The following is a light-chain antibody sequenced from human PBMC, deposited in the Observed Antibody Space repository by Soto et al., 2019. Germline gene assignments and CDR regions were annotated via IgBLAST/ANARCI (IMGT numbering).Light chain of an antibody. V-gene: IGKV1-5*03. J-gene: IGKJ1*01. Sequence: DIQMTQSPSTLSASVGDRVTITCRASQSTSTWLAWYQQRPGKTPKLLISEASKLESGVPSRFSGSGSGTEFTLTISSLKPNDFATYYCQQYITYPYAFGQVTKVEIK. CDR1: QSTSTW. CDR3: QQYITYPYA. CDR2: EAS.